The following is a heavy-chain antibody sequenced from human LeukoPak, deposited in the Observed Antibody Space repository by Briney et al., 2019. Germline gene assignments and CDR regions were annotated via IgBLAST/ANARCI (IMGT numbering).Heavy chain of an antibody. CDR3: ARGRYSSTWDPNWFDP. J-gene: IGHJ5*02. CDR1: AGSITTYF. CDR2: IYYTGST. V-gene: IGHV4-59*01. D-gene: IGHD6-13*01. Sequence: SETLSLTCTVYAGSITTYFWTWIRQPPGKGLEWIGYIYYTGSTKYNPSLKSRVTISVDTSKNQFSLKLTSVTPADTAVYYCARGRYSSTWDPNWFDPGGQGTLVTVSS.